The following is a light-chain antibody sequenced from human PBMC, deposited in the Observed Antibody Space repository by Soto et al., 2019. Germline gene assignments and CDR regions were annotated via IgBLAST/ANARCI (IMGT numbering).Light chain of an antibody. CDR2: EVR. V-gene: IGLV2-14*01. Sequence: QSALTQPAAVSGPPGQSITISCTGTSSDVGRYNYVSWYQQHSGKAPKLVIYEVRNRPSGVSDRFSGSKSGNTASLTISGLQAEDEADYYCSSYISSSTLYVFGTGTKLTVL. CDR1: SSDVGRYNY. CDR3: SSYISSSTLYV. J-gene: IGLJ1*01.